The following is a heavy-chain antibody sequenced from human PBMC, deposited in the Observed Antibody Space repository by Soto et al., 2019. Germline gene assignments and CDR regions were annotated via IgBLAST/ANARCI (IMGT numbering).Heavy chain of an antibody. CDR3: TAAPGGNPYY. CDR1: WFSFNDAL. Sequence: GSLRLSCAASWFSFNDALMSWDRQAPGKGLEWVGRIKGETDGGTTDYAAPVKGRFTVSRDDSKKMVFLQMHSLKTEDTAVYYCTAAPGGNPYYWGQGIMVTVS. D-gene: IGHD2-15*01. V-gene: IGHV3-15*01. CDR2: IKGETDGGTT. J-gene: IGHJ4*02.